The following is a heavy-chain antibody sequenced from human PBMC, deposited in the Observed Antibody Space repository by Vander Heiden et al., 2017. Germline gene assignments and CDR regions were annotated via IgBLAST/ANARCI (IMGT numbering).Heavy chain of an antibody. CDR3: AKDNYYDSSGYYNY. Sequence: EVQLVESGGGLVQPARSLRLSCAASGFTFDDYAMHWVRQAPGKGLEWVSGISWNSGSIGYADSVKGRFTISRDNAKNSLYLQMNSLRAEDTALYYCAKDNYYDSSGYYNYWGQGTLVTVSS. CDR2: ISWNSGSI. D-gene: IGHD3-22*01. J-gene: IGHJ4*02. V-gene: IGHV3-9*01. CDR1: GFTFDDYA.